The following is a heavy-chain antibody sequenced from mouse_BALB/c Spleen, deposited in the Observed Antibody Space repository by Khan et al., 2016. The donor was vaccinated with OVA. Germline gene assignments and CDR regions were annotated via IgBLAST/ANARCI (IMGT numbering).Heavy chain of an antibody. J-gene: IGHJ3*01. CDR2: VNTYYGDA. Sequence: QVRLQQSGAELVRPGVSVMISCKGSGYTFTDFTMHWVKQSHAKSLEWIGVVNTYYGDATYNQKFKGKATMTVDKSSTTAYMELARLTSEDSAIFYCARGGGGDRFAYWGQGTRVTVSA. CDR1: GYTFTDFT. V-gene: IGHV1S137*01. CDR3: ARGGGGDRFAY.